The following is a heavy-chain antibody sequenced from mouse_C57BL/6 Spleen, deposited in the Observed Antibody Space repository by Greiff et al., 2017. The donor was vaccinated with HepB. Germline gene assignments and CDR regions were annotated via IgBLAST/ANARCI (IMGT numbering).Heavy chain of an antibody. Sequence: VQLQQSGPGLVKPSQSLSLTCSVTGYSITSGYYWNWIRQFPGNKLELLGYISYDGSNNYNPSLKNRIPITRDTSKNQFFLKLNSVTTEDTATYYCARDVWGYWYFDVWGTGTTVTVSS. D-gene: IGHD4-1*01. CDR3: ARDVWGYWYFDV. J-gene: IGHJ1*03. CDR2: ISYDGSN. V-gene: IGHV3-6*01. CDR1: GYSITSGYY.